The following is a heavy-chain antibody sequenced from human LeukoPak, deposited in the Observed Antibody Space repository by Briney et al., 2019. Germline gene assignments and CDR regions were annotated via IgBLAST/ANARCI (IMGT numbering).Heavy chain of an antibody. J-gene: IGHJ4*02. CDR2: IGSSGGDI. Sequence: PGGSLRLSCAASGFTFSDYYMSWVRQAPGKGLEWVSYIGSSGGDIYYADSVKGRFTISRDNSKNTLYLQMNSLRAEDTAVYYCAKDGVPGSEPDYYVWGSYRQHFDYWGQGTLVTVSS. D-gene: IGHD3-16*02. CDR3: AKDGVPGSEPDYYVWGSYRQHFDY. V-gene: IGHV3-11*01. CDR1: GFTFSDYY.